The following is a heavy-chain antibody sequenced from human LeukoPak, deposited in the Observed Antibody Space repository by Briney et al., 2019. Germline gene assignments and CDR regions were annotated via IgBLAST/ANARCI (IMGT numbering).Heavy chain of an antibody. CDR1: GYTLTKLS. D-gene: IGHD3-22*01. CDR2: FDLEDGET. CDR3: ARDGDYYDSSGYSARNWFDP. Sequence: GASVKVSCKVSGYTLTKLSMHWVRQAPGKGLEWMGGFDLEDGETIYAQKFQGRVTMTEDTSTDTAYMELSSLRSEDTAVYYCARDGDYYDSSGYSARNWFDPWGQGTLVTVSS. V-gene: IGHV1-24*01. J-gene: IGHJ5*02.